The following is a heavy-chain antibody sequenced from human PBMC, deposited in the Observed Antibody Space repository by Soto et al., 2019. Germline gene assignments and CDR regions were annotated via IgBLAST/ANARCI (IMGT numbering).Heavy chain of an antibody. J-gene: IGHJ6*02. Sequence: SETLSLTCTVSGGSISSGDYYWSWIRQPPGKGLEWIGYIYYSGSTYYNPSLKSRVTISVDTSKNQFSLKLSSLTAADTAVYYCARAKVVGYYDSSGYYYYYYGMDVWGQGTTVTVSS. D-gene: IGHD3-22*01. CDR3: ARAKVVGYYDSSGYYYYYYGMDV. CDR1: GGSISSGDYY. CDR2: IYYSGST. V-gene: IGHV4-30-4*01.